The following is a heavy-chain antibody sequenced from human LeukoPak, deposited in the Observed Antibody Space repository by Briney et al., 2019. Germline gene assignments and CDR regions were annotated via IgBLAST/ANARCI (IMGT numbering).Heavy chain of an antibody. D-gene: IGHD2-2*01. CDR3: AREASCSSTTCYFDY. Sequence: PGGSLRLSCAAPGFNFSDFYMNWIRQAPGTGLEWLSSISLSGSTITYAASVKGRVTVSRDNAKSSVFLQMHSLRADDTAVYYCAREASCSSTTCYFDYWGQGTLVTVSS. J-gene: IGHJ4*02. V-gene: IGHV3-11*01. CDR1: GFNFSDFY. CDR2: ISLSGSTI.